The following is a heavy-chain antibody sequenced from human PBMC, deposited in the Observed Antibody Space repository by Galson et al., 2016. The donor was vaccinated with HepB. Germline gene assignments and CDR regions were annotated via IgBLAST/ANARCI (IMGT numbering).Heavy chain of an antibody. CDR1: GGSISSSSHC. Sequence: SETLSLTCTVSGGSISSSSHCWGWIRQPPGKGLEWIGTIFDTGNTYHNPSLKSRVGISVDTSKNQFSLKLSSVTAADTAVYYCARRYCSSATCYRGSYGVDVWGQGTTVTVAS. J-gene: IGHJ6*02. CDR3: ARRYCSSATCYRGSYGVDV. CDR2: IFDTGNT. V-gene: IGHV4-39*01. D-gene: IGHD2-2*01.